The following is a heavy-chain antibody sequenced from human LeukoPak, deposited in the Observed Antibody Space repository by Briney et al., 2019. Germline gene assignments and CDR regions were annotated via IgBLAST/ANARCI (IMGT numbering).Heavy chain of an antibody. Sequence: GASVKVSCKASGYTFTGCYMHWVRQAPGQGLEWMGGIIPIFGTANYAQKFQGRVTITADESTSTAYMELSSLRSEDTAVYYCARDLAGDLDDAFDIWGQGTMVTVSS. CDR3: ARDLAGDLDDAFDI. D-gene: IGHD6-19*01. CDR2: IIPIFGTA. V-gene: IGHV1-69*13. J-gene: IGHJ3*02. CDR1: GYTFTGCY.